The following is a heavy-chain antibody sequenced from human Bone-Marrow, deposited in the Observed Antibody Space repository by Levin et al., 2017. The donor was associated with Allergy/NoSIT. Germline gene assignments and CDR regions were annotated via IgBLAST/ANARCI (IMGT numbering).Heavy chain of an antibody. CDR2: ISSSSSYI. Sequence: GESLKISCAASGFTFSSYSMNWVRQAPGKGLEWVSSISSSSSYIYYADSVKGRFTISRDNAKNSLYLQMNSLRAEDTAVYYCARDLSYYYGSGNRFDPWGQGTLVTVSS. CDR1: GFTFSSYS. CDR3: ARDLSYYYGSGNRFDP. V-gene: IGHV3-21*01. J-gene: IGHJ5*02. D-gene: IGHD3-10*01.